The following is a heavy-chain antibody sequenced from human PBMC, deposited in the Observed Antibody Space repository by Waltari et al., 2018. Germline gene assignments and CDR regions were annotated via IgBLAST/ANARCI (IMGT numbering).Heavy chain of an antibody. Sequence: EVQLVQSGAEVKKPGATVKLSCKASGYTFTDYYMHWVQQAPGKGLEWMGRVEPEDGETIDADKFQGRVTITADKSTSTAYMGLSSLRSEDTAVYYCAVLSGGSCYGSGDCYDFDYWGQGTLVTVSS. CDR3: AVLSGGSCYGSGDCYDFDY. CDR2: VEPEDGET. D-gene: IGHD2-15*01. J-gene: IGHJ4*02. CDR1: GYTFTDYY. V-gene: IGHV1-69-2*01.